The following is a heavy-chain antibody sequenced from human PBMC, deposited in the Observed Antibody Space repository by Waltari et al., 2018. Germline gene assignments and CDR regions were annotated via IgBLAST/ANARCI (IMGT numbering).Heavy chain of an antibody. D-gene: IGHD3-10*01. V-gene: IGHV3-23*01. Sequence: EVQLLESGGGLIQPGGSLRLSCAASGFTFSSYAMSWVRQAPGKGLEWVSTITADGRSRNYADSVKGRFTISRDNSKNILDLQMNTLRAEDTAVYFCAKADFGNPYWFFDLWGRGTLLTVSS. J-gene: IGHJ2*01. CDR1: GFTFSSYA. CDR2: ITADGRSR. CDR3: AKADFGNPYWFFDL.